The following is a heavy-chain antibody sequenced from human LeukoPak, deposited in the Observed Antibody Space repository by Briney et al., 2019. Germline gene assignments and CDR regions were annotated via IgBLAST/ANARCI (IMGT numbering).Heavy chain of an antibody. CDR2: INPNSGGT. V-gene: IGHV1-2*02. Sequence: ASVKVSCKASGYTFTSYYMHWVRQAPGQGLEWMGWINPNSGGTNYAQKFQGRVTMTRDTSISTAYMELSRLRSDDTAVYYCARTYYDDYYYYYYMDVWGKGTTVTVSS. CDR1: GYTFTSYY. J-gene: IGHJ6*03. D-gene: IGHD3-22*01. CDR3: ARTYYDDYYYYYYMDV.